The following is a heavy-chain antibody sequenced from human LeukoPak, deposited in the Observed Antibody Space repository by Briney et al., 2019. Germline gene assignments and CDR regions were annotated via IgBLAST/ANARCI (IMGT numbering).Heavy chain of an antibody. V-gene: IGHV4-34*01. Sequence: SETLSLTCAVYGGSFSGYYWSWIRQPPGKGLEWIGEINHSGSTNYNPSLKSRVTISVDTSKNQFSLKLSSVTAADTAVYYCAREERNYGPLNWFDPWAQGTLVTVSS. CDR3: AREERNYGPLNWFDP. CDR2: INHSGST. D-gene: IGHD1-7*01. CDR1: GGSFSGYY. J-gene: IGHJ5*02.